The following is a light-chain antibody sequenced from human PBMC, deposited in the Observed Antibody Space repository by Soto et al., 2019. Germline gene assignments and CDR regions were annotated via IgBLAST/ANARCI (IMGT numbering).Light chain of an antibody. CDR3: LVCDAAGDKVV. CDR1: NVGSRR. CDR2: YDS. J-gene: IGLJ2*01. V-gene: IGLV3-21*04. Sequence: SYELTQPPSVSVAPGETARISCGGKNVGSRRVHWYQQKPGQAPFLVIYYDSDRPSGIPERFCGSNSGNTASLIISGVEAGDGAEYYCLVCDAAGDKVVFGGGTEPTV.